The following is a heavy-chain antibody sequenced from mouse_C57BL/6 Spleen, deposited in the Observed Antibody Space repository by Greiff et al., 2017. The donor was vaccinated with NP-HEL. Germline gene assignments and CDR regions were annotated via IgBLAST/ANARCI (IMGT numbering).Heavy chain of an antibody. V-gene: IGHV1-82*01. CDR3: ASFYYDYDEGYYFDY. CDR1: GYAFSSSW. CDR2: IYPGDGDT. D-gene: IGHD2-4*01. J-gene: IGHJ2*01. Sequence: VQLQQSGPELVKPGASVKISCKASGYAFSSSWMNWVKQRPGKGLEWIGRIYPGDGDTNYNGKFKGKATLTADKSSSTAYMQLSSLTSEDSAVYFCASFYYDYDEGYYFDYWGQGTTLTVSS.